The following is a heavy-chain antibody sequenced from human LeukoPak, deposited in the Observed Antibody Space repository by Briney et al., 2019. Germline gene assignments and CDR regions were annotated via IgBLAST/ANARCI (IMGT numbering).Heavy chain of an antibody. CDR3: ARDPMTHYSSSDDAFDI. D-gene: IGHD6-6*01. CDR1: GYTVTSYY. J-gene: IGHJ3*02. CDR2: INPSGGST. V-gene: IGHV1-46*01. Sequence: ASVKVSCKASGYTVTSYYMHWVRQAPGQGLEWMGIINPSGGSTSYAQKFQGRVTMTRDMSTSTVYMELSSLRSEDTAVYYCARDPMTHYSSSDDAFDIWGQGTMVTVSS.